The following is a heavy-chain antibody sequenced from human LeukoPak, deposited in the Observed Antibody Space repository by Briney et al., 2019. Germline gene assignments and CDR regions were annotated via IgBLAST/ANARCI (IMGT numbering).Heavy chain of an antibody. CDR3: ARLGYCSGGSCFSGGVAFDI. D-gene: IGHD2-15*01. Sequence: GESLKISCKGSGYSFTSYWISWVRQMPGKGLEWMGRIDPSDSYTNYSPSFQGHVTISADKSISTAYLQWGSLKASDTAMYYCARLGYCSGGSCFSGGVAFDIWGQGTMVTVSS. J-gene: IGHJ3*02. V-gene: IGHV5-10-1*01. CDR2: IDPSDSYT. CDR1: GYSFTSYW.